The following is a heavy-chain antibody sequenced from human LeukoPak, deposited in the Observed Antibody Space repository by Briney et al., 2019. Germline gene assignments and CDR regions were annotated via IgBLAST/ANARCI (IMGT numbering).Heavy chain of an antibody. CDR1: GFTVSSNY. V-gene: IGHV3-53*01. J-gene: IGHJ6*03. Sequence: GGSLRLSCAASGFTVSSNYMSWVRQAPGKGLEWVSVIYSDGTTCYADSVKGRFTISRDDSKNTLYLQMNSLRAGDTAVYYCARASNSYYYMDVWGKGTTVTASS. CDR2: IYSDGTT. CDR3: ARASNSYYYMDV.